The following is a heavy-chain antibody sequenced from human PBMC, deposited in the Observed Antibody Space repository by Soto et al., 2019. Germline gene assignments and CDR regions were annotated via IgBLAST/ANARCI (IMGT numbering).Heavy chain of an antibody. Sequence: SGKVCCKASGGTFSSYAISWMRQAPGQGLEWMGGIIPIFGTANYAQKFQGRVTITADKSTSTAYMELSSLRSEDTAVYYCARGSTVTTPLPFDYWGQGTLVTVSS. CDR1: GGTFSSYA. CDR3: ARGSTVTTPLPFDY. J-gene: IGHJ4*02. D-gene: IGHD4-17*01. CDR2: IIPIFGTA. V-gene: IGHV1-69*06.